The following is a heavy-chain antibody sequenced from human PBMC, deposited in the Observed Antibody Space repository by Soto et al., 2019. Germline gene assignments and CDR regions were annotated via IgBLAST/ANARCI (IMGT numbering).Heavy chain of an antibody. CDR1: GFTVSSNY. D-gene: IGHD6-13*01. CDR3: TRDLPGYGSSWPRE. V-gene: IGHV3-53*01. Sequence: GGSLRLSCAASGFTVSSNYMSWVRQAPGKGLEWVSVIFSGGSTYYADAVKGRFTISRDNSKNTLDLQMNSLRAEDTALYYCTRDLPGYGSSWPREWGQGTLVTVSS. CDR2: IFSGGST. J-gene: IGHJ4*02.